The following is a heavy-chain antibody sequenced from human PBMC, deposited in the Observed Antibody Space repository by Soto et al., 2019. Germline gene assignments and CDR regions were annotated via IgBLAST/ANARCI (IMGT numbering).Heavy chain of an antibody. CDR2: ISAYNGNT. V-gene: IGHV1-18*01. D-gene: IGHD2-2*01. Sequence: ASVKVSCKASGYTFTSYGISWVRQAPGQGLEWMGWISAYNGNTNYAQKLQGRVTMTTDTSTSTAYMELRSLRSDDTAVYYCARCEQDIVVVPAPSDYWGQGTLVPVSS. CDR1: GYTFTSYG. J-gene: IGHJ4*02. CDR3: ARCEQDIVVVPAPSDY.